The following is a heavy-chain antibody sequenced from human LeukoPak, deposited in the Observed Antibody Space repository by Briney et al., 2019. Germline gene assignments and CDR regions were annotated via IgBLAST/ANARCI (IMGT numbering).Heavy chain of an antibody. CDR1: GFTFSNYE. V-gene: IGHV3-48*03. Sequence: GGSLRLSCAASGFTFSNYEMNWVRQAPGKGLEWISHISNFGDIIPYADSVEGRFTISRDNAKNSLYLQMDSLRAEDTAVYYCAKDATAVVGTVYMDVWGKGTTVTISS. D-gene: IGHD6-13*01. J-gene: IGHJ6*03. CDR2: ISNFGDII. CDR3: AKDATAVVGTVYMDV.